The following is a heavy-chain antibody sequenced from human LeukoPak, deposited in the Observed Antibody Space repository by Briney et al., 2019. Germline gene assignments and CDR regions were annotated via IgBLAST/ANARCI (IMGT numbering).Heavy chain of an antibody. D-gene: IGHD5-24*01. CDR1: GFTFSSHG. CDR2: ISPSGSIS. J-gene: IGHJ3*02. CDR3: ARDSGHSGDNQNDALDI. Sequence: GTLRLSCAASGFTFSSHGINWVRQAPGKGLEWVSGISPSGSISYYADSVKGRFTISRDNSKNTVSLQMNSLRAEDTALYYCARDSGHSGDNQNDALDIWGQGTMVTVSS. V-gene: IGHV3-23*01.